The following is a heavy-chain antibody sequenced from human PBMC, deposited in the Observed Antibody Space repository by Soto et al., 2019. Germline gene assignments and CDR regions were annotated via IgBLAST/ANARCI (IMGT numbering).Heavy chain of an antibody. D-gene: IGHD6-19*01. CDR3: AHRLRSSNGWETFDY. CDR2: ICWDDDK. Sequence: QITLKESGPTLVEPTQTLTLTCTFSGFSFSSSGVAVGWIRQPPGKALEWVAIICWDDDKRYTAPLKSRLTITNDSSKNQVVLTMTNMDPVDTGSYYGAHRLRSSNGWETFDYWGQGIVVTVSS. V-gene: IGHV2-5*02. CDR1: GFSFSSSGVA. J-gene: IGHJ4*02.